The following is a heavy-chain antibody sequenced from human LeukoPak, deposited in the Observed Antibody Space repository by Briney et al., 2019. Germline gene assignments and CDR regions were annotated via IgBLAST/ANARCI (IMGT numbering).Heavy chain of an antibody. CDR3: ARANYGDSGWFDP. Sequence: ASVKVSCKASGYTFTSYDINWVRQATGQGLEWMGWMNPNSSNTGYAQKFQGRVTITRNTSISTAYMELSSLRSEDTAVYYCARANYGDSGWFDPWGQGTLVTVSS. CDR1: GYTFTSYD. D-gene: IGHD4-17*01. J-gene: IGHJ5*02. CDR2: MNPNSSNT. V-gene: IGHV1-8*03.